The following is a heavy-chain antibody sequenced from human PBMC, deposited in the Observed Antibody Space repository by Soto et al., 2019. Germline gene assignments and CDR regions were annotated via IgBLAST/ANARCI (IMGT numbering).Heavy chain of an antibody. V-gene: IGHV1-3*01. CDR1: GYTFTRYT. CDR3: ARGIATGQLDP. D-gene: IGHD2-15*01. CDR2: INPDNGNT. J-gene: IGHJ5*02. Sequence: ASVKVSFKACGYTFTRYTMNWLRQAPGQRLEWMGWINPDNGNTKSSQKFQDRVIITRDTSASTAYMDLSSLRSEDTAAYYCARGIATGQLDPWGQGTLVTVSS.